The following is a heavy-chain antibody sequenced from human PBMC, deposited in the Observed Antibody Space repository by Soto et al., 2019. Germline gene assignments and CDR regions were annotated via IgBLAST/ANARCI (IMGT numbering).Heavy chain of an antibody. CDR1: GGSISSGDYY. CDR3: ARVKIWFGDQFLFDY. CDR2: IYYSGST. Sequence: SETLSLTCTVSGGSISSGDYYWSWIRQPPGKGLEWIGYIYYSGSTYYNPSLKSRVTISVDTSKNQFSLKLSSVTAADTAVYYCARVKIWFGDQFLFDYWGQGTLVTVSS. V-gene: IGHV4-30-4*01. D-gene: IGHD3-10*01. J-gene: IGHJ4*02.